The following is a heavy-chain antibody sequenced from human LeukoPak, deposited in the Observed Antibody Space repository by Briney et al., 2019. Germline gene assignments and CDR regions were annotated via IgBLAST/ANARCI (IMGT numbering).Heavy chain of an antibody. CDR2: MYLSGTT. CDR3: AGLVGRYSSGLYYYYFDY. Sequence: SGTLSLTCTVSGDSINSLDLWSWVRQPPGKGLEWIGEMYLSGTTHSNPSVESRVTISIDKSKNQFFLNLSSVTATDTAVYYCAGLVGRYSSGLYYYYFDYWGQGTLVTVSS. J-gene: IGHJ4*02. V-gene: IGHV4-4*02. CDR1: GDSINSLDL. D-gene: IGHD3-22*01.